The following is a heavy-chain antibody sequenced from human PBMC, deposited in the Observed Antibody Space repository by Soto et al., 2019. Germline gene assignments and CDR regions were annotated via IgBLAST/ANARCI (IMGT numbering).Heavy chain of an antibody. CDR2: MNPESGST. CDR1: GYTFNTYD. Sequence: VKVSCKASGYTFNTYDINWVRQATGQGLEWMGWMNPESGSTGFAQSFQGRITLTRNTSLNTVYMEVSSLTNEDTAVYFCARSGGSGYYSAHYYGMDVWGPGTTVTVSS. J-gene: IGHJ6*02. CDR3: ARSGGSGYYSAHYYGMDV. V-gene: IGHV1-8*01. D-gene: IGHD3-22*01.